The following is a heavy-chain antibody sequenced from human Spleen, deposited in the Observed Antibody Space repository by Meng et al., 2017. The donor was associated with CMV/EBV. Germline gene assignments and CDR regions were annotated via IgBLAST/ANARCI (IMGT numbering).Heavy chain of an antibody. CDR1: GYTFTGYY. D-gene: IGHD4-23*01. J-gene: IGHJ4*02. V-gene: IGHV1-2*02. Sequence: ASVKVSCKASGYTFTGYYMHWVRQAPGQGLEWMGWINPNSGGTNYAQKFQGRVTMTRDTSISTAYMELSRLRSDDTAVYYCARGLKTMVVTPGFDYWGQGTLVTVSS. CDR2: INPNSGGT. CDR3: ARGLKTMVVTPGFDY.